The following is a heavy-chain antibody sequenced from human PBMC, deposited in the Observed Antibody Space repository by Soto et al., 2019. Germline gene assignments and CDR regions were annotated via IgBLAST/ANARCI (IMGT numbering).Heavy chain of an antibody. D-gene: IGHD3-22*01. V-gene: IGHV3-30*03. CDR3: ALASSGYYSVDY. J-gene: IGHJ4*02. CDR2: ISYDGSKK. Sequence: QVQLVESGGGVVQPGRSLRLSCAASGFTFSSYGMHWVRQAPGKGLEWVAVISYDGSKKYYADSVKGRFTISRDNSKNTLYLQMNSLRAEDTAVYYCALASSGYYSVDYWGQGTLVTVSS. CDR1: GFTFSSYG.